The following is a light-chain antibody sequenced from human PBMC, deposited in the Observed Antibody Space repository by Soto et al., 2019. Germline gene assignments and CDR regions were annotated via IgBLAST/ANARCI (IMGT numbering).Light chain of an antibody. CDR2: DVS. V-gene: IGLV2-11*01. CDR3: CSYAGSYTV. CDR1: SSDVGGYNY. Sequence: QSALTQPRSVSGSPGQSVTISCTGTSSDVGGYNYVSWYQQHPGKAPKLMIYDVSKRPSVVPDRFSGSKSGNTACLTISGLQAEDEADYYCCSYAGSYTVFGGETKLTVL. J-gene: IGLJ2*01.